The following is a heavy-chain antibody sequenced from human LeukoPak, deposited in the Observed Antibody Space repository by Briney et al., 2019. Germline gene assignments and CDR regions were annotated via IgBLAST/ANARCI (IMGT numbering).Heavy chain of an antibody. CDR1: GYSISSGYY. V-gene: IGHV4-38-2*02. J-gene: IGHJ3*02. Sequence: PSETLSLTCTVSGYSISSGYYWGWIRQPSGKGLEWIGSIYHSGSTYYNPSLKSRVTISVDTSKNQFSLKLSSVTAADTAVYYCARDSPYLDIWGQGTMVTVSS. CDR2: IYHSGST. CDR3: ARDSPYLDI.